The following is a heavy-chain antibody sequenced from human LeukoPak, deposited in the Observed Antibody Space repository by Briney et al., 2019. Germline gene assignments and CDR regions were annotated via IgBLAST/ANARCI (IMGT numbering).Heavy chain of an antibody. CDR2: IYYSGST. V-gene: IGHV4-59*12. Sequence: SETLSLTCTVSGGSISNFYWTWIRQPPGKGLEWIGYIYYSGSTNYNPSLKSRVTISVDTSKNQFSLRLRSVTAADTAVYYCARDRSSYAKGHYDYWGQGTLVTVSS. D-gene: IGHD6-6*01. CDR1: GGSISNFY. CDR3: ARDRSSYAKGHYDY. J-gene: IGHJ4*01.